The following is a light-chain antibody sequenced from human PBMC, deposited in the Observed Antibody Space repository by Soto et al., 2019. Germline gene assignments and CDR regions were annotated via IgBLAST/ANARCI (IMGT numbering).Light chain of an antibody. CDR1: QGVSKS. V-gene: IGKV3-11*01. J-gene: IGKJ1*01. CDR2: DAS. CDR3: QQRSTWLTWT. Sequence: EIVLTQSLATLSLSTGERATLSCRASQGVSKSLAWYQQKPGQAPRLLIYDASNRATGIPARFSGSGSGTDFTLTISSLEPEDFAVYYCQQRSTWLTWTFGQGTKVDIK.